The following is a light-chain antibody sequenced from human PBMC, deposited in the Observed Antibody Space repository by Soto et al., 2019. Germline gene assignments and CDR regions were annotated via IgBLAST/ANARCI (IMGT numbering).Light chain of an antibody. V-gene: IGLV2-8*01. CDR2: TNN. CDR1: SSDVGGYNY. Sequence: QSALTQPPSASGSPGQSVTISCTGTSSDVGGYNYVSWYQQHPGKAPKLLIHTNNRRPSGVPDRFSGSKSGTSASLDISGLQSEDEANYYCAAWDDTLNGGVFGGGTKLTVL. J-gene: IGLJ3*02. CDR3: AAWDDTLNGGV.